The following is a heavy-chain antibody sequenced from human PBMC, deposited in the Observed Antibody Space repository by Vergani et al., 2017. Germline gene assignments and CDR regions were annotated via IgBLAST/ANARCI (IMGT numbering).Heavy chain of an antibody. Sequence: DVHLAESGGGFFQPGGSLRLSCSASGFSFNSYWMHWVRQVPGKGLFWVSRNKSDGSITAYADSVKGRFTISRDNAQNTLYLQMNSLRVEDTGVYYCARARCIETCYMSNWLDSWGQGTLVTVSS. CDR2: NKSDGSIT. V-gene: IGHV3-74*03. CDR1: GFSFNSYW. J-gene: IGHJ5*01. D-gene: IGHD3-9*01. CDR3: ARARCIETCYMSNWLDS.